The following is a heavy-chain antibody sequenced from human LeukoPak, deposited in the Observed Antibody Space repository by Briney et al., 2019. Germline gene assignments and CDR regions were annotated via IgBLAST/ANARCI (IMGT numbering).Heavy chain of an antibody. D-gene: IGHD3-3*01. Sequence: PGGSLRLSCAASGFTFSSYSMNWVRQAPGKGLEWISYISSDSSTVYFADSVKGRFTISRDNAKNSLYLQMNSLRAEDTAVYFCARGKTYSDFWLWGQGTLVTVSS. CDR1: GFTFSSYS. CDR2: ISSDSSTV. J-gene: IGHJ4*02. V-gene: IGHV3-48*01. CDR3: ARGKTYSDFWL.